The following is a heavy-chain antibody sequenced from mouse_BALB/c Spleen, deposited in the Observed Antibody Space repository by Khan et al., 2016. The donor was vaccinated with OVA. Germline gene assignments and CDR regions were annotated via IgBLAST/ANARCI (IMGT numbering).Heavy chain of an antibody. CDR1: GYTFTSYT. CDR2: INPRSGYT. J-gene: IGHJ4*01. V-gene: IGHV1-4*01. D-gene: IGHD2-4*01. Sequence: QVQLQQSGAELARPGASVKMSCKASGYTFTSYTMHWVKQRPGQGLEWIGYINPRSGYTNYNQKFKDKATLTADKSSSTAYMQLSSLTSEDSAVYYCVRIYYDYDGYYGMDYWGQGTSVTVSS. CDR3: VRIYYDYDGYYGMDY.